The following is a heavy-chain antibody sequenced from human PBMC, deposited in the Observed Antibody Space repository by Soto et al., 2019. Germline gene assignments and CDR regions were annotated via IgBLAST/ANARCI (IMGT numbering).Heavy chain of an antibody. Sequence: GGSLRLSCAASGFTFSKAWMSWVRQAPGKGLEWVGRIKSKTDGGTIDYAAPVKGRFTISRDDSKNMMYLQMNSLRTEDTAVYYCSTGGKYYGMDVWGQGTTVTVSS. CDR1: GFTFSKAW. CDR3: STGGKYYGMDV. D-gene: IGHD1-26*01. J-gene: IGHJ6*02. V-gene: IGHV3-15*01. CDR2: IKSKTDGGTI.